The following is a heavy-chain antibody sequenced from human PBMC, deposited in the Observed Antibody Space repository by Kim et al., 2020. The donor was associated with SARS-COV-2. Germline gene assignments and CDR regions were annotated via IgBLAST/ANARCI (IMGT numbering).Heavy chain of an antibody. V-gene: IGHV4-59*08. J-gene: IGHJ5*02. CDR3: ARRGSSSWQNWFDP. Sequence: NPTLKSRVTISVDTSKNQFSLKLSSVTAADTAVYYCARRGSSSWQNWFDPWGQGTLVTVSS. D-gene: IGHD6-13*01.